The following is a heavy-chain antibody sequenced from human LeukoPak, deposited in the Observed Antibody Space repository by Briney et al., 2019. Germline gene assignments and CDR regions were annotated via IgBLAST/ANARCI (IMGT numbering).Heavy chain of an antibody. CDR1: GFTFSDYY. J-gene: IGHJ3*02. CDR2: ISSSGSTI. CDR3: AWELLAERNDAFDI. V-gene: IGHV3-11*04. D-gene: IGHD2-15*01. Sequence: GGSLRLSCAASGFTFSDYYMSWVRQAPGKGREGGSYISSSGSTIYYADSVKGRFTISRDNAKNSLYLQMNSLRAEDTAVYYCAWELLAERNDAFDIWGQGTTVTVSS.